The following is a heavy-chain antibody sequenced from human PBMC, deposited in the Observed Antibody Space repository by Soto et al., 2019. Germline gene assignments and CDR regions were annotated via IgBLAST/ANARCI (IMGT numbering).Heavy chain of an antibody. CDR3: ARRPYYYDSSGYYIDY. CDR1: GGSISSSNW. CDR2: IYHSGST. Sequence: ETLSLTCAVSGGSISSSNWWSWVRQPPGKGLEWIGEIYHSGSTNYNPSLKSRVTISVDKSKNQFSLKLSSVTAADTAVYYCARRPYYYDSSGYYIDYWGQGTLVTVSS. J-gene: IGHJ4*02. V-gene: IGHV4-4*02. D-gene: IGHD3-22*01.